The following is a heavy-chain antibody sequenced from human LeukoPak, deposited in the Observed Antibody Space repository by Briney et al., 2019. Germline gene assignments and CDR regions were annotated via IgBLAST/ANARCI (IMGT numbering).Heavy chain of an antibody. CDR1: GGSFSGYY. J-gene: IGHJ4*02. D-gene: IGHD3-22*01. V-gene: IGHV4-34*01. Sequence: SETLSLTCAVYGGSFSGYYWSWIRQPPGKGLEWIGEINHSGSTNYNPSLKSRVTISVDTSKNQFSLKLSSVTAADTAVYYCARGSSGSSYYYDSSGYPDYWGQGTLVTVSS. CDR3: ARGSSGSSYYYDSSGYPDY. CDR2: INHSGST.